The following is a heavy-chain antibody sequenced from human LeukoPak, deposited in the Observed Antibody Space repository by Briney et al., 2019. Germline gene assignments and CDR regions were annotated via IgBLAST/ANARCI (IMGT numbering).Heavy chain of an antibody. D-gene: IGHD6-19*01. Sequence: PSETLSLTCTVSGGSMSSSSNYWGWIRQPPGKGLEWIGSIYYSGSTYYNPSLKSRVTISVDTSKNQFSLKLSSVTAADTAVYYCARRSSGWYFDYWGQGTLVTVSS. CDR3: ARRSSGWYFDY. CDR2: IYYSGST. J-gene: IGHJ4*02. CDR1: GGSMSSSSNY. V-gene: IGHV4-39*01.